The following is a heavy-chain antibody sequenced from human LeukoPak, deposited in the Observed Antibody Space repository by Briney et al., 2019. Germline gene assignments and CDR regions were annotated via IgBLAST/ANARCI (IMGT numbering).Heavy chain of an antibody. Sequence: PGGSLRLSCAASGFTFSSYAMSWVRQAPGKGLEWVSAISGSGGSTYYADSVKGRFTISRDNSKNTLYLQMNSLRAEDTAVYYCAKVPYCGGDCRNRAFDIWGQGTMVTVSS. J-gene: IGHJ3*02. CDR2: ISGSGGST. V-gene: IGHV3-23*01. CDR1: GFTFSSYA. CDR3: AKVPYCGGDCRNRAFDI. D-gene: IGHD2-21*02.